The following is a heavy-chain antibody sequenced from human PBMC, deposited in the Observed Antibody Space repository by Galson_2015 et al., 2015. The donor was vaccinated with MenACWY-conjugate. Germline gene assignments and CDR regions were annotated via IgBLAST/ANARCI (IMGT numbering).Heavy chain of an antibody. CDR3: ARTSAGYCSNTNCYVSIDY. CDR2: IHSSSGYI. CDR1: GFTFSNYG. J-gene: IGHJ4*02. D-gene: IGHD2-2*01. V-gene: IGHV3-21*01. Sequence: SLRLSCAASGFTFSNYGMNWVRQAPGKGLEWVSSIHSSSGYIYYADSLKGRFAISRDNARNSLYLQMNSLTAEGTAVYYCARTSAGYCSNTNCYVSIDYWGQGTLVTVSS.